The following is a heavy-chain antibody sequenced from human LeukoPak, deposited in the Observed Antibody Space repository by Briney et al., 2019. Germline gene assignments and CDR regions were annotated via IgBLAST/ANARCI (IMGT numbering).Heavy chain of an antibody. D-gene: IGHD2-2*01. CDR1: GFTFSSYG. CDR3: AKGAWDIVVVPDTRFDP. J-gene: IGHJ5*02. Sequence: GGSLRLPCAASGFTFSSYGMSWVRQAPGKGLEWVSAISGSGGSTYYADSVKGRFTISRDNSKNTLYLQTSSLRAADTAVYYCAKGAWDIVVVPDTRFDPWGQGTLVTVSS. CDR2: ISGSGGST. V-gene: IGHV3-23*01.